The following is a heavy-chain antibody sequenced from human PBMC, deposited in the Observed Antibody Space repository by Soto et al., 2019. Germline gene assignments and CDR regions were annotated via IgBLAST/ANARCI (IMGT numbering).Heavy chain of an antibody. Sequence: ASVKVSCKASGYTFTGYYMHWVRQAPGQGLEWMGWINPNSGGTNYAQKFQGRVTITADESTSTAYMELSSLRSEDTAVYYCARAGLYCSGGSCYSIWFDPWGQGTLVTVSS. CDR2: INPNSGGT. J-gene: IGHJ5*02. D-gene: IGHD2-15*01. V-gene: IGHV1-2*02. CDR1: GYTFTGYY. CDR3: ARAGLYCSGGSCYSIWFDP.